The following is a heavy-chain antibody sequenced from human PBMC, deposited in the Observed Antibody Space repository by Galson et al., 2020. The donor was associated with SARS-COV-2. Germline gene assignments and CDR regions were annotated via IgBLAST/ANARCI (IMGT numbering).Heavy chain of an antibody. J-gene: IGHJ4*02. CDR1: GYTFTSYD. CDR3: VRGGGYCSSFSCPYYFDS. CDR2: MNPNSGNT. D-gene: IGHD2-2*01. V-gene: IGHV1-8*01. Sequence: ASVKVSCKASGYTFTSYDINWVRQATGQGLEWMGWMNPNSGNTGYAQKFQGRVTMTKNTSVSTAYMELSSLRSEDTAIYYCVRGGGYCSSFSCPYYFDSWGQGTLVAGSS.